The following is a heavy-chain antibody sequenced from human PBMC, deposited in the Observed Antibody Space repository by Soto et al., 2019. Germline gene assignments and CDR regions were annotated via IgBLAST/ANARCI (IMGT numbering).Heavy chain of an antibody. D-gene: IGHD5-18*01. J-gene: IGHJ4*02. CDR2: INPSGGST. V-gene: IGHV1-46*01. Sequence: QVQLVQSGAEVKKPGASVKVSCKASGYTFTSYYMHWVRQAPGQGLEWMAIINPSGGSTSYAQKFQDRVTMTRDTSTSTVYMELSSLRSEDTAVYYCSRSYFGTAMAHFDYWGQGTLVTVSS. CDR1: GYTFTSYY. CDR3: SRSYFGTAMAHFDY.